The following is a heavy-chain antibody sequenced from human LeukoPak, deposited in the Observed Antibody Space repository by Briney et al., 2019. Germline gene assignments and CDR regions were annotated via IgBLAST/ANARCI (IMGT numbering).Heavy chain of an antibody. CDR2: IYYSGST. D-gene: IGHD3-22*01. V-gene: IGHV4-39*01. CDR1: GGSISSSSYY. CDR3: ARVDTIYYDVDY. J-gene: IGHJ4*02. Sequence: PSETLSLTCTVSGGSISSSSYYWGWIRQPPGKGLEWIGSIYYSGSTYYNPSLKSRVTISVDTSKNQFSLKLSSVTAADTAVYYCARVDTIYYDVDYWGQGTLVTVSS.